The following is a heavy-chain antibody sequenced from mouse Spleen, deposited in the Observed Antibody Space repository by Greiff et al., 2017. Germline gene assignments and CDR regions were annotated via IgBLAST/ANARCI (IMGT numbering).Heavy chain of an antibody. V-gene: IGHV5-17*01. D-gene: IGHD2-1*01. CDR3: ARHGNYAMDY. CDR1: GFTFSDYG. J-gene: IGHJ4*01. CDR2: IRSGSSTI. Sequence: EVMLVESGGGLVKPGGSLKLSCAASGFTFSDYGMHWVRQAPEKGLEWVAYIRSGSSTIYYADTVKGRFTISRDNAKKTLFLQLTSLRSEDTAMYYCARHGNYAMDYWGQGTLGTVSS.